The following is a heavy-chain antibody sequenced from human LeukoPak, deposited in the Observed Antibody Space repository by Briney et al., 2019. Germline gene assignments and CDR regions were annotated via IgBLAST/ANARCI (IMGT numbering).Heavy chain of an antibody. D-gene: IGHD3-22*01. CDR1: GGSITSTTYF. V-gene: IGHV4-39*01. CDR3: AGPDTG. J-gene: IGHJ4*02. CDR2: IYYSGTT. Sequence: SETQSLTCTVSGGSITSTTYFWGWIRQPPGKGLECIGIIYYSGTTYYNPSLKNRVTISVDTSKNQLSLKLTSVTAADTAIYYCAGPDTGWGRGTLVTVSS.